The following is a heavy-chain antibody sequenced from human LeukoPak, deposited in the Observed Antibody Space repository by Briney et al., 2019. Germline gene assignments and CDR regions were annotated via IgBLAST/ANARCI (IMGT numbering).Heavy chain of an antibody. J-gene: IGHJ4*02. CDR2: IYYTGST. V-gene: IGHV4-59*01. CDR3: ARRSYYYDYFDY. D-gene: IGHD3-22*01. Sequence: SETLSLTYTVSGGSISSYHWSWIRQPPGKGLEWIGYIYYTGSTNYNPSLKSRVTISVDTSKNQFSLKLNSVTAADTAVYYCARRSYYYDYFDYWGQGTLATVSS. CDR1: GGSISSYH.